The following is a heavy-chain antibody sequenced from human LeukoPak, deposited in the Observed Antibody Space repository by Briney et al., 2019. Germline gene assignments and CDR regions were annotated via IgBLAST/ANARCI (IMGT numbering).Heavy chain of an antibody. V-gene: IGHV1-2*02. CDR2: INPNSGGT. J-gene: IGHJ4*02. CDR1: GYTFTGYY. Sequence: ASVKVSCKTSGYTFTGYYMHWVRQAPGQGLEWMGWINPNSGGTNYAQKFQGRVTMTRDTSISTAYTELSRLRSDDTAVYYCARDSSSWSNNFDYWGQGTLVTVSS. D-gene: IGHD6-13*01. CDR3: ARDSSSWSNNFDY.